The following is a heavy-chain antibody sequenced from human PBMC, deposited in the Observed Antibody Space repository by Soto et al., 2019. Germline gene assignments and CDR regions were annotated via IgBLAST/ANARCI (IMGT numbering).Heavy chain of an antibody. CDR1: GYTFTSYY. J-gene: IGHJ4*02. CDR2: INPSGGST. CDR3: ARDAGGVAAAGSPYYFDY. V-gene: IGHV1-46*01. D-gene: IGHD6-13*01. Sequence: ASVKVSCKASGYTFTSYYMHWVRQAPGQGLEWMGIINPSGGSTSYAQKFQGRVTMTRDTSTSTVYMELSSLRSEDTAVYYCARDAGGVAAAGSPYYFDYWGQGTLVTVSS.